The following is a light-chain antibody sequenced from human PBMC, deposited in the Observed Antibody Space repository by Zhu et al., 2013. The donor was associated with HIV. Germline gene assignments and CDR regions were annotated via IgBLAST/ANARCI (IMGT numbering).Light chain of an antibody. V-gene: IGKV1-39*01. J-gene: IGKJ1*01. Sequence: DIQMTQSPSSLSASVGDRVTITCRASQSISNYLNWYQQKPGTAPRLLIYAASSLQSGVPSRFSGSGSGADFTLTISSLQPEDFATYYCQQSFSSPRTFGQRDQGRKSN. CDR2: AAS. CDR3: QQSFSSPRT. CDR1: QSISNY.